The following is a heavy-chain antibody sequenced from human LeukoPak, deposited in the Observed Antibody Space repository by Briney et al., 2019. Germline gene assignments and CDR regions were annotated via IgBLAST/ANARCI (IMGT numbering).Heavy chain of an antibody. CDR3: ARERSIDGYNSLDLLP. CDR2: XXPEDGET. J-gene: IGHJ5*02. D-gene: IGHD5-24*01. Sequence: WVXXXPXXXXXXXXXXXPEDGETIYAQKFQGRVTMTEDTSTDTAYMELSSLRSEDTAVYYCARERSIDGYNSLDLLPWGQGTLVTVSS. V-gene: IGHV1-24*01.